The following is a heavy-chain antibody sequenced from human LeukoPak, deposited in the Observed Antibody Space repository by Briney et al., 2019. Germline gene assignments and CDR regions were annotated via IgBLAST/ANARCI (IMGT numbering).Heavy chain of an antibody. D-gene: IGHD2-8*01. CDR2: INHSGST. V-gene: IGHV4-34*01. J-gene: IGHJ4*02. CDR3: AREGDYCTNGVCHFDY. Sequence: PSETLSLTCAVYGGSFSGYHWSWIRQPPGKGLEWIGEINHSGSTNYNPSLKSRVTISVDTSKNQFSLKLSSVTAADTAVYYCAREGDYCTNGVCHFDYWGQGTLVTVSS. CDR1: GGSFSGYH.